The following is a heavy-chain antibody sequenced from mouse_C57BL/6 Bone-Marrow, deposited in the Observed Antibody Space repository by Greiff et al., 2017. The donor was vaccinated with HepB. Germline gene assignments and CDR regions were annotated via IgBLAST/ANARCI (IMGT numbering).Heavy chain of an antibody. CDR3: AIYSSYVAWFAY. V-gene: IGHV1-55*01. CDR2: IYPGSGST. CDR1: GYTFTSYW. D-gene: IGHD2-5*01. Sequence: QVQLQQPGAELVKPGASVKMSCKASGYTFTSYWITWVKQRPGQGLEWIGDIYPGSGSTNYNEKFKSKATLTVDTSSSTAYMQLSSLTSEDSAVYYCAIYSSYVAWFAYWGQGTLVTVSA. J-gene: IGHJ3*01.